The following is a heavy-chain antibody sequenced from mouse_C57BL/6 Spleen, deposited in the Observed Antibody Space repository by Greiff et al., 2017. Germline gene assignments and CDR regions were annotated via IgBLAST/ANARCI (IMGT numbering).Heavy chain of an antibody. CDR3: ARSGTQATNYFDY. CDR1: GYTFTSYW. J-gene: IGHJ2*01. D-gene: IGHD3-2*02. CDR2: IDPSDSYT. V-gene: IGHV1-69*01. Sequence: QVQLKQPGAELVMPGASVKLSCKASGYTFTSYWMHWVKQRPGQGLEWIGEIDPSDSYTNYNQKFKGKSTLTVDKSSSTAYMQLSSLTSEDSAVYYCARSGTQATNYFDYWGQGTTLTVSS.